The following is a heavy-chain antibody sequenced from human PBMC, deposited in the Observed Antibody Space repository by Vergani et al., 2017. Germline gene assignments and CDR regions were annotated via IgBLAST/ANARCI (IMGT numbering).Heavy chain of an antibody. D-gene: IGHD3-3*02. CDR1: GFSLSTSGMC. CDR3: ARIISYDCSFYV. J-gene: IGHJ3*01. V-gene: IGHV2-70*01. CDR2: IDWDDDN. Sequence: QVTLRESGPALVKPTQTLTLTCTFSGFSLSTSGMCVSWIRQPPGKALEWLALIDWDDDNYYSTSLKTRLTISKDTSKNQVVLKMTNMDPVDTATYYCARIISYDCSFYVWSRGTMVTVSS.